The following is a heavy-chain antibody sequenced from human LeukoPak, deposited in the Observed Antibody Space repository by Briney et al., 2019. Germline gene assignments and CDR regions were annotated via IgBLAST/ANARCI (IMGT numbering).Heavy chain of an antibody. Sequence: GGSLRLSCAASGFTFSSYGMHWVRQAPGKGLEWVAVIWYDGSNKYYADSVKGRFTISRDNAKNSLYLQMNSLRAEDTAVYYCAAAVNYYYGMDVWGKGTTVTVSS. CDR2: IWYDGSNK. D-gene: IGHD6-13*01. CDR3: AAAVNYYYGMDV. J-gene: IGHJ6*04. CDR1: GFTFSSYG. V-gene: IGHV3-33*03.